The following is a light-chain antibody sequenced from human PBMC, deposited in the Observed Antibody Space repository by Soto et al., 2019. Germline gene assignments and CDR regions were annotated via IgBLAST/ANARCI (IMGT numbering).Light chain of an antibody. Sequence: QSVLTQPPSVSGAPGQRVTISCTGSSSNIGAGYDVHWYQQLPGTAPKLLLYGNINRPSGVPDRFSGSKSGTSASLAITGLRAADEADYYCQSYDSSLSGWVFGGGTKLTVL. CDR3: QSYDSSLSGWV. CDR2: GNI. CDR1: SSNIGAGYD. J-gene: IGLJ3*02. V-gene: IGLV1-40*01.